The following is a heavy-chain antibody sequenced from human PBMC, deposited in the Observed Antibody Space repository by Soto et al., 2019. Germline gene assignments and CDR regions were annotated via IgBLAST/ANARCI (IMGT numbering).Heavy chain of an antibody. CDR2: IYYSGST. Sequence: QVQLQESGPGLVKPSQTLSLTCTVSGGSISSGDYYWSWIRQPPGKGLEWIGYIYYSGSTYYNPSLKSRVTISVDTSKNQFSLKLSSVTAADTAVYYCARGLPEPYYYDNSGPTPRDYWGQGTLVTVSS. D-gene: IGHD3-22*01. CDR3: ARGLPEPYYYDNSGPTPRDY. V-gene: IGHV4-30-4*01. J-gene: IGHJ4*02. CDR1: GGSISSGDYY.